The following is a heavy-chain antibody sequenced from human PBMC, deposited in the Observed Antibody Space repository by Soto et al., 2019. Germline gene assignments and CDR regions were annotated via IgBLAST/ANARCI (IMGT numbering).Heavy chain of an antibody. D-gene: IGHD3-3*01. J-gene: IGHJ4*02. CDR2: MNPNSGNT. CDR1: GYTFTSYD. Sequence: QVQLVQSGAEVKKPGASVKVSCKASGYTFTSYDINWVRQATGQGLEWMGWMNPNSGNTGYAQKFQGRVTMTRNTSISTAYMELSSLRSEDTAVYYCARGRCLEWLRDFDGGDYWGQGTLVTVSS. V-gene: IGHV1-8*01. CDR3: ARGRCLEWLRDFDGGDY.